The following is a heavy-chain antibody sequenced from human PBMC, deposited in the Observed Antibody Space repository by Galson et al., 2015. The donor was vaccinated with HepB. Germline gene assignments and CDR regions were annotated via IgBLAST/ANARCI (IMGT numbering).Heavy chain of an antibody. D-gene: IGHD6-13*01. J-gene: IGHJ6*02. CDR2: IYPGDSDT. V-gene: IGHV5-51*01. Sequence: QSGAEVKKPGESLKISCTGSGYSFTSYWIGWVRQMPGKGLEWMGIIYPGDSDTRYSPSFQGQVTISADKSISTAYLQWSSLKASDTAMYYCATTSFYSSSWLENGMDVWGQGTTVTVSS. CDR3: ATTSFYSSSWLENGMDV. CDR1: GYSFTSYW.